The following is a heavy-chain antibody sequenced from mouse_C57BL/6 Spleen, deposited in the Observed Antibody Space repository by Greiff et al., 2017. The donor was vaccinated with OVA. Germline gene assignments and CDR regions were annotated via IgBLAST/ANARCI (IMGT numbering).Heavy chain of an antibody. CDR1: GYTFTSYW. CDR3: ARRDDYDGAFAY. V-gene: IGHV1-50*01. D-gene: IGHD2-4*01. CDR2: IDPSDSYT. Sequence: QVQLKQPGAELVKPGASVKLSCKASGYTFTSYWMQWVKQRPGQGLEWIGEIDPSDSYTNYNQKFKGKATLTVDTSSSTAYMQLSSLTSEDSAVYYCARRDDYDGAFAYWGQGTLVTVSA. J-gene: IGHJ3*01.